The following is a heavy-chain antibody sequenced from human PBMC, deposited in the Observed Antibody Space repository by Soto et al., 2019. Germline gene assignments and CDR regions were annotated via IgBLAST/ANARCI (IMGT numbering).Heavy chain of an antibody. V-gene: IGHV1-46*01. CDR3: ARVFEDGYDTVDY. Sequence: QVQLVQSGAEVKKPGASVKVSCKASGYTFTSYYMHWVRQAPGQGLEWMGIIHPSGGSTSYAQKFQGRVTMTRDTSTSTVYMELSSLKSDDTAVYYCARVFEDGYDTVDYWGQGTLVTVSS. D-gene: IGHD5-12*01. J-gene: IGHJ4*02. CDR1: GYTFTSYY. CDR2: IHPSGGST.